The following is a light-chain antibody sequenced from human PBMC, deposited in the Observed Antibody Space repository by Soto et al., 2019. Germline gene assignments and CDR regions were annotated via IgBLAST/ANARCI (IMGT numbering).Light chain of an antibody. CDR3: GTWDSSLSVFV. V-gene: IGLV1-51*02. CDR2: EDN. CDR1: SSNIGKNY. J-gene: IGLJ1*01. Sequence: QSVLTQPPSVSAAPGQKVTISCSGSSSNIGKNYVSWYQQVPGTATKLVIYEDNKRRSGIPDRFSGSKSGTSATLGITGLQTGDEADYYCGTWDSSLSVFVFGTGTKLTVL.